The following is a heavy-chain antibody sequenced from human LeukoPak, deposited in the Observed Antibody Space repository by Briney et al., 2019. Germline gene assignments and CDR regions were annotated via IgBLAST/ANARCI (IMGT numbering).Heavy chain of an antibody. J-gene: IGHJ5*02. CDR2: MNPNSGNT. D-gene: IGHD2-15*01. V-gene: IGHV1-8*02. CDR1: GYTFTSYA. Sequence: ASVEVSCKASGYTFTSYAMNWVRQAPGQGLEWMGWMNPNSGNTGYAQKFQGRVTMTRNTSISTAYMELSSLRSEDTAVYYCARDNLYCSGGSCKMNWFDPWGQGTLVTVSS. CDR3: ARDNLYCSGGSCKMNWFDP.